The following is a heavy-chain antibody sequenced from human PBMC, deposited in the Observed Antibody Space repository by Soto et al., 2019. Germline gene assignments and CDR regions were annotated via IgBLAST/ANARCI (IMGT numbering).Heavy chain of an antibody. D-gene: IGHD3-10*01. CDR2: ISPNSGNN. J-gene: IGHJ4*02. CDR3: ARGRASGSYYLLDY. CDR1: GNTFTSYG. Sequence: ASVKVSCKASGNTFTSYGINWVRQATGHGLEWMGWISPNSGNNGYAQKFQGRVTMTRDTAIRTAYMEVSRLRSDDTAVYYCARGRASGSYYLLDYWGQGTLVTVSS. V-gene: IGHV1-8*01.